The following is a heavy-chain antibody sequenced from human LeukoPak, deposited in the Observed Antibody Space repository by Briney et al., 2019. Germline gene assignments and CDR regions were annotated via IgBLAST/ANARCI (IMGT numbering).Heavy chain of an antibody. Sequence: SETLSLTCTVSGYSISSGYYWGWIRQPPGKGLEWIGSIYHSGSTYYNPSLKSRVTISVDTSKNQFSLKLSSVTAADTAVYYCARRDGERHCSGGSCHGRTWFDPWGQGTLVTVSS. CDR2: IYHSGST. CDR3: ARRDGERHCSGGSCHGRTWFDP. D-gene: IGHD2-15*01. CDR1: GYSISSGYY. V-gene: IGHV4-38-2*02. J-gene: IGHJ5*02.